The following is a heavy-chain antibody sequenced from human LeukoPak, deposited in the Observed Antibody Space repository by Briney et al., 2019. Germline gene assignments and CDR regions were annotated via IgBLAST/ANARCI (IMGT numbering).Heavy chain of an antibody. Sequence: GGSLRLSCAASGFTLSDYHMDWVRQALGKGLEWVGRITSKGDNYQTHYATAVKGRFTISRDDSKSSLYLQMNSLITEDTAVYYCAKDVRMTAIRGFDYWGQGTLVTVSP. CDR3: AKDVRMTAIRGFDY. CDR2: ITSKGDNYQT. D-gene: IGHD2-21*02. CDR1: GFTLSDYH. J-gene: IGHJ4*02. V-gene: IGHV3-72*01.